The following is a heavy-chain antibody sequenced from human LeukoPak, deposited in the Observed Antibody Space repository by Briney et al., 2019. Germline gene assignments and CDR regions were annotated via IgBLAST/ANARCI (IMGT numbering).Heavy chain of an antibody. V-gene: IGHV4-39*07. CDR2: IYYSGST. Sequence: SETLSLTCTVSGGSISSSSYYWGWIRQPPGKGLEWIGSIYYSGSTYYNPSLKSRVTISVDTSKNQFSLKLSSVTAADTAVYYCARGHSSGWYRGSFDPWGQGTLVTVPS. CDR3: ARGHSSGWYRGSFDP. CDR1: GGSISSSSYY. D-gene: IGHD6-19*01. J-gene: IGHJ5*02.